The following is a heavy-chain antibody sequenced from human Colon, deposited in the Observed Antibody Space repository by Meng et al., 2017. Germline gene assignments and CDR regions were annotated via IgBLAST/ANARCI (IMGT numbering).Heavy chain of an antibody. Sequence: QSILKESGPTLVNPPQTLTLTCTFSGFSLSTSGVGVGWIRQPPGKALEWLALIYWDDDKRYSPSLKTRVTITKDTSKNQVVLTMTNMDPVDTATYYCARKGALEPLDYWGQGTLVTVSS. V-gene: IGHV2-5*02. CDR1: GFSLSTSGVG. J-gene: IGHJ4*02. D-gene: IGHD1-1*01. CDR3: ARKGALEPLDY. CDR2: IYWDDDK.